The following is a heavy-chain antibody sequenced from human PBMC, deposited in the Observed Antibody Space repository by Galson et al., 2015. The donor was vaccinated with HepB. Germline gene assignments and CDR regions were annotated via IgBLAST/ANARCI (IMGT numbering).Heavy chain of an antibody. J-gene: IGHJ6*02. CDR2: ISSSSSYT. D-gene: IGHD6-19*01. CDR3: ARVSAVAGRHYYYGMDV. Sequence: SLRLSCAASGFTFSDYYMSWIRQAPGKGLEWVSYISSSSSYTNYADSVKGRFTISRDNAKNSLYLQMNSLRAEDTAVYYCARVSAVAGRHYYYGMDVWGQGTTVTVSS. CDR1: GFTFSDYY. V-gene: IGHV3-11*06.